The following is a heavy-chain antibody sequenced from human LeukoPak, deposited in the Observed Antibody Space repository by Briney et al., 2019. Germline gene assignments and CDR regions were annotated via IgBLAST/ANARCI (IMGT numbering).Heavy chain of an antibody. J-gene: IGHJ5*02. CDR2: INHSGST. CDR1: GVSFSGYY. CDR3: ARDYLHDDSSGYSP. D-gene: IGHD3-22*01. V-gene: IGHV4-34*01. Sequence: SETLSLTCAVYGVSFSGYYWSWIRQPPGKGLEWIGEINHSGSTNYNPPLKSGVTISLDKSQNQFSLKLTSVTGADTAVYYRARDYLHDDSSGYSPWGQGTLVTVSS.